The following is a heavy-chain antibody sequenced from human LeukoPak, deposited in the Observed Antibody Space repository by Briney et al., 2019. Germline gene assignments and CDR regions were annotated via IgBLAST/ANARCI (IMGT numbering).Heavy chain of an antibody. D-gene: IGHD6-19*01. CDR3: ARDPGYSSGWYTWGYYYGMDV. CDR2: ISAYNGNT. CDR1: GYTFTSYG. Sequence: ALVKVSCKASGYTFTSYGISWVRQAPGQGLEWMGWISAYNGNTNYAQKLQGRVTTTTDTSTSTAYMELRSLRSDDTAVYYCARDPGYSSGWYTWGYYYGMDVWGQGTTVTVSS. J-gene: IGHJ6*02. V-gene: IGHV1-18*01.